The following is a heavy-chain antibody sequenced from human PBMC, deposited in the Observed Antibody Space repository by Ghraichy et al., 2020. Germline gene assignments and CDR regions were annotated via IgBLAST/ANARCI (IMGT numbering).Heavy chain of an antibody. Sequence: GESLRLSCAASGFTFSSHDLHWVRQVPGKGLEWVSGIGTAGDTYYLGSVNGRFTISRENAWNSLYLQMNSLRAGDTAVYYCARSPLGYLGSGWSVAYYGMDVWGQVTTVTVSS. CDR2: IGTAGDT. D-gene: IGHD6-19*01. CDR3: ARSPLGYLGSGWSVAYYGMDV. CDR1: GFTFSSHD. J-gene: IGHJ6*02. V-gene: IGHV3-13*01.